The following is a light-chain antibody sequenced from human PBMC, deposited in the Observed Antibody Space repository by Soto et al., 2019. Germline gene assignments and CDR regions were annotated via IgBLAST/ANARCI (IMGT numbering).Light chain of an antibody. J-gene: IGKJ2*01. CDR2: DTS. CDR1: QSVTSAC. Sequence: EIGLTKSPGTLSLSPGDRATLSCRASQSVTSACLAWYQHKPGQAPRLLIYDTSSRATGIPDWFSGSGSGTEFTLTIRRLEPEEFAVYHCQHLHTSPVFTFGQGTELEIK. V-gene: IGKV3-20*01. CDR3: QHLHTSPVFT.